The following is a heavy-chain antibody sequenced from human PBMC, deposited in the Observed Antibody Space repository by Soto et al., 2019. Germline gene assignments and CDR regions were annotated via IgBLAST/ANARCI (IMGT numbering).Heavy chain of an antibody. D-gene: IGHD3-10*01. J-gene: IGHJ4*02. CDR2: IYYSGST. Sequence: QVQLQESGPGLVKPSQTLSLTCTVSGGSISSGGYYWSWIRQHPGKGLQWIGYIYYSGSTYYNPSLNRRVIISVDTSKNQFSLTLSSVAATDTAVYYCARMPMVRGVGPFACWGQGTLVTVSS. CDR1: GGSISSGGYY. CDR3: ARMPMVRGVGPFAC. V-gene: IGHV4-31*03.